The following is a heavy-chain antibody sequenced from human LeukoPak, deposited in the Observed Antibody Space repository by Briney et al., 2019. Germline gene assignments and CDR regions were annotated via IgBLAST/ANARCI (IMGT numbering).Heavy chain of an antibody. CDR3: ARGLDAVYRYGMDV. J-gene: IGHJ6*02. D-gene: IGHD2-2*01. CDR2: IYYSGST. Sequence: SETLSLTCTVSGGSISSYYWSWIRQPPGKGLEWIGYIYYSGSTNYNPSLKSRVTTSVDTSKNQFSLKLSSVTAADTAVYYCARGLDAVYRYGMDVWGQGTTVTVSS. V-gene: IGHV4-59*12. CDR1: GGSISSYY.